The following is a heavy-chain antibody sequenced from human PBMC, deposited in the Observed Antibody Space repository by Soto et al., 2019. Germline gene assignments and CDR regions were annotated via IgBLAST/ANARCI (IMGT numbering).Heavy chain of an antibody. D-gene: IGHD2-15*01. Sequence: SEDVSYKASGYKLTTYFIHGVRQAPPQGLEWMGLIHPSGDTGYAQKLRGRVPMTIDASATAASIELRSLTSGDTGVYFSVRRYCASSPCSGDFQLWGQGTLVTVSS. V-gene: IGHV1-46*01. CDR3: VRRYCASSPCSGDFQL. CDR1: GYKLTTYF. CDR2: IHPSGDT. J-gene: IGHJ1*01.